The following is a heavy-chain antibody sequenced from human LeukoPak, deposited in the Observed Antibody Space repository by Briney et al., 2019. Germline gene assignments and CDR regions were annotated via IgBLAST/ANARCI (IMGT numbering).Heavy chain of an antibody. V-gene: IGHV5-51*01. CDR2: IYPGDSDT. CDR1: GYSFTSYW. CDR3: ARLGRYCSGGSCYSFDY. J-gene: IGHJ4*02. Sequence: GESLKISCKGSGYSFTSYWIGWVRQMPGKGLEWMGIIYPGDSDTRYSPSFQGQVTISADKSISTAYLQWSSLKASDTAMYYCARLGRYCSGGSCYSFDYWGQGTLVTVSS. D-gene: IGHD2-15*01.